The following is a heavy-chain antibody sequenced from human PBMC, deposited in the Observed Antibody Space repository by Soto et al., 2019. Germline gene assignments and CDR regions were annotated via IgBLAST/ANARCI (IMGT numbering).Heavy chain of an antibody. CDR2: INPNGDTT. V-gene: IGHV1-46*02. CDR1: GYTFNMYY. J-gene: IGHJ4*02. D-gene: IGHD6-13*01. CDR3: AREGAAAARMFDN. Sequence: QVQLVQSGAEVRNPGASVKLSCKASGYTFNMYYMHWVRQAPGQGLEWMGVINPNGDTTTYAQRFQGRLTMTRYTSTSTVDMDLTSLRSEDTAVYYCAREGAAAARMFDNWGQGTLVTVSS.